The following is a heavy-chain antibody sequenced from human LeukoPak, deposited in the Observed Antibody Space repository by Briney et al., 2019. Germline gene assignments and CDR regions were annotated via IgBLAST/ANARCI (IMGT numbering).Heavy chain of an antibody. Sequence: PGGSLRLSCAASGFPLRTYGMSWVRQAPGKGLEWVSGTPSGGDNTYYADSVKGRFTISRDNSENTLYLQINNLRAEDTAVYYCAKDSQYYNFWSRYNHYSYHYMDVWGKGTTVIVSS. CDR2: TPSGGDNT. J-gene: IGHJ6*03. CDR3: AKDSQYYNFWSRYNHYSYHYMDV. V-gene: IGHV3-23*01. D-gene: IGHD3-3*01. CDR1: GFPLRTYG.